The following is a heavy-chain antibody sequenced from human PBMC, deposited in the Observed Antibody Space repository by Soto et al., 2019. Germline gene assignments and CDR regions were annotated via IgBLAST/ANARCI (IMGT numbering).Heavy chain of an antibody. CDR3: ATERSAQYFDY. D-gene: IGHD1-1*01. V-gene: IGHV1-69*06. CDR2: IMPTFGSA. CDR1: GGSFSSHG. J-gene: IGHJ4*02. Sequence: ASVKVSCKASGGSFSSHGIAWARQVPGQGLEWVGGIMPTFGSATYAPKFQGRVTITADKSTSTAYMELRSLRSEDTAVYYCATERSAQYFDYWGQGTLVTVSS.